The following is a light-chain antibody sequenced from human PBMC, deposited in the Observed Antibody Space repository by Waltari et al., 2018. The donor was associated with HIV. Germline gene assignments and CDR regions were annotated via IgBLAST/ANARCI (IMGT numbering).Light chain of an antibody. CDR2: GAA. J-gene: IGKJ5*01. CDR1: QNISTS. CDR3: QQTFTTPVT. V-gene: IGKV1-39*01. Sequence: DTQMTQSPSSLSASVGDAVTITCRASQNISTSLNWYQQKPGRAPKLLIFGAATLQTGVPLRFSGSGSGTQFTLAITSLQPEDFATYFCQQTFTTPVTFGHGTRLEI.